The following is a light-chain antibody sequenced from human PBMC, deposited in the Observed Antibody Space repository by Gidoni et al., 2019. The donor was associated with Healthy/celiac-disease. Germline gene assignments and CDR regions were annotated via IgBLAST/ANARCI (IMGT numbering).Light chain of an antibody. V-gene: IGKV1-39*01. Sequence: DIQMTRSPSSLSASVGDRFTIPCRASQRISSYLNWYQPKPGKAPKLLSYAASSLQSGVPSRFSGSGSGTDFTLTISSLQPEEFATYDCQQSYSTPCTVGHGTKVDIK. J-gene: IGKJ3*01. CDR2: AAS. CDR3: QQSYSTPCT. CDR1: QRISSY.